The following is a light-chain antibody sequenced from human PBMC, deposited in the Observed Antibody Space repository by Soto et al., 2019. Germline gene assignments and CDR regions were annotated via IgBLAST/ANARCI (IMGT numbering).Light chain of an antibody. CDR3: QQYNDYSPWT. CDR1: QSINIW. Sequence: DIQMTQSPSTLSASVGDRVTITCRASQSINIWLAWYQQKPGKAPKLLIYEASNLESGVPSRFSGSGSGTEFTLTISSLQPDDFATYYCQQYNDYSPWTFGQGTKVEIK. J-gene: IGKJ1*01. CDR2: EAS. V-gene: IGKV1-5*03.